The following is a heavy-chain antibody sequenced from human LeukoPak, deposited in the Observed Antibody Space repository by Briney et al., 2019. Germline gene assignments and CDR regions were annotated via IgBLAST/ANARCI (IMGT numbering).Heavy chain of an antibody. CDR3: ARDKPIAARPLWF. CDR1: GYTFTGYY. Sequence: GASVKVSCKASGYTFTGYYMHWVRQAPGQGLEWMGWINPNSGGTNYAQKFQGRVTMTRDTSISTAYMELSRLRSDVTAVYYCARDKPIAARPLWFWGQGTLVTVSS. D-gene: IGHD6-6*01. J-gene: IGHJ4*02. V-gene: IGHV1-2*02. CDR2: INPNSGGT.